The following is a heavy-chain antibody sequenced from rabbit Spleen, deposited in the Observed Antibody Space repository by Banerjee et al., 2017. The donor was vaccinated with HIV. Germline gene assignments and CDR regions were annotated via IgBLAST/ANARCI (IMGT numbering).Heavy chain of an antibody. CDR1: GFSFSYRQV. D-gene: IGHD1-1*01. V-gene: IGHV1S45*01. J-gene: IGHJ6*02. CDR3: ARNYVNVLDP. CDR2: IDGGVKGTT. Sequence: QEQLVESGGGLVKPEGSLTLTCTASGFSFSYRQVMCWVRQAPGKGLEWIACIDGGVKGTTYYASWAKGRFAVSKTSPTTVTLQMTSLTAADTATYFCARNYVNVLDPWGPGTLVTVS.